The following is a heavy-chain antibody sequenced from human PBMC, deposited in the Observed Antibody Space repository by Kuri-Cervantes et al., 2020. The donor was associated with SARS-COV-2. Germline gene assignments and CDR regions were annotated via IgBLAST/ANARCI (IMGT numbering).Heavy chain of an antibody. CDR2: IMWSGGNI. Sequence: GESLKISCAASGFTFHHYGMSWVRQAPGKGLEWVSGIMWSGGNIDYADSVKGRLTVSRDNAKNSLYLQMNSLRAEDTAVYYCARVRNDYYYYYYMDVWGKGTTVTVSS. J-gene: IGHJ6*03. V-gene: IGHV3-20*04. CDR1: GFTFHHYG. CDR3: ARVRNDYYYYYYMDV.